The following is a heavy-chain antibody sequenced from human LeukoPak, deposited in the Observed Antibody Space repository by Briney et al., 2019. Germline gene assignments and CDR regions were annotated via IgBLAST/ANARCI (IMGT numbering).Heavy chain of an antibody. CDR2: ISSKGHSHAT. V-gene: IGHV3-73*01. J-gene: IGHJ3*02. CDR3: TSGETVVIRNDVSDI. CDR1: GLTLSSTA. Sequence: GGSLRLSCAASGLTLSSTAINRVRQASGKGLEWVGRISSKGHSHATAYSATVQGRCALHSDDSKNTSYLQMNTLETDDTAVYYCTSGETVVIRNDVSDIWGQGTMVTVSS. D-gene: IGHD4-23*01.